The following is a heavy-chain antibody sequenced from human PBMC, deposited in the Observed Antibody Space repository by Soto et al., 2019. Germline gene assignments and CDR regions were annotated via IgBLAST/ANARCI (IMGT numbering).Heavy chain of an antibody. CDR3: ARERVDYGDYVDY. V-gene: IGHV4-30-4*01. D-gene: IGHD4-17*01. CDR2: IYYSGST. Sequence: ASETLSLTCTVAGGSISSGDYYWSWNSKPPGKGLEWIGYIYYSGSTYYNPSLKSRVTISVDTSKNQFSLKLSSVTAADTAVYYCARERVDYGDYVDYWGQGTLVTVSS. CDR1: GGSISSGDYY. J-gene: IGHJ4*02.